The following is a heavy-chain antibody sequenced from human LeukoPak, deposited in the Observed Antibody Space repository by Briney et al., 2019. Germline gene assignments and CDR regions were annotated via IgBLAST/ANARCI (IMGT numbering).Heavy chain of an antibody. CDR1: GFTVSSNY. Sequence: GGSLRLSCAASGFTVSSNYISCVRQAPGKGLEWVSVIYNGGSTNYADSVKGRFPHPRDRSKNTLYLQMNSLRAEDTAVYYCARDQFAFGLFDYWGQGTLVTVSS. CDR2: IYNGGST. V-gene: IGHV3-53*01. CDR3: ARDQFAFGLFDY. D-gene: IGHD3/OR15-3a*01. J-gene: IGHJ4*02.